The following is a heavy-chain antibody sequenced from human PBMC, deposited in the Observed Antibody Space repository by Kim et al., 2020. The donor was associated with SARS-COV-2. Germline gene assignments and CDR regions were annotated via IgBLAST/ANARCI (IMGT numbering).Heavy chain of an antibody. D-gene: IGHD3-10*01. CDR1: GGSISSGGYY. CDR3: AREYYGSGRPLDGMDV. CDR2: IYYSGST. V-gene: IGHV4-31*03. J-gene: IGHJ6*02. Sequence: SETLSLTCTVSGGSISSGGYYWSWIRQHPGKGLEWIGYIYYSGSTYYNPSLNSRVTISVDTSKNQFSLKLSSVTAADTAVYYCAREYYGSGRPLDGMDVWGQGTTVTVSS.